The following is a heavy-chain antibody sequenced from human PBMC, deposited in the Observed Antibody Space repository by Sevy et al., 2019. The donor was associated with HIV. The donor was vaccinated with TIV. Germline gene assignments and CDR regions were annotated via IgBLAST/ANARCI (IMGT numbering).Heavy chain of an antibody. CDR3: ARWVVVVPNYYYYMDV. CDR2: TYYRSKWYN. CDR1: GDSVSSNSAA. J-gene: IGHJ6*03. D-gene: IGHD2-2*01. V-gene: IGHV6-1*01. Sequence: KQSQTLSLTCAISGDSVSSNSAAWNWIRQSPSRGLEWLGRTYYRSKWYNDYAVSVKSRITINPDTSKNQFSLQLNSVTPEDTAVYYCARWVVVVPNYYYYMDVWGKGTTVTVSS.